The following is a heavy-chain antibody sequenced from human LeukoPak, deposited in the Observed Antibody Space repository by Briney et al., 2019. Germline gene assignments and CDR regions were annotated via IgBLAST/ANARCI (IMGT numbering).Heavy chain of an antibody. J-gene: IGHJ4*02. Sequence: SETLSLTCTVSGGSISSSSYYWGWIRQPPGKGLEWIGSIYYSGSTYYNPSLKSRVTISVDTSKNQFSLKLSSVTAADTAVYYCARHIKSSRSNFDYRGQGTLVTVSS. CDR3: ARHIKSSRSNFDY. CDR2: IYYSGST. CDR1: GGSISSSSYY. D-gene: IGHD6-13*01. V-gene: IGHV4-39*01.